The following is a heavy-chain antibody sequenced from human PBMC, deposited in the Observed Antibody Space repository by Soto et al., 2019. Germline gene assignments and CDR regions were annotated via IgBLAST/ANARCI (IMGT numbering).Heavy chain of an antibody. D-gene: IGHD1-26*01. V-gene: IGHV3-21*01. CDR1: GFRLSDYS. CDR2: ISSSSSYI. CDR3: AGSSDDGGDI. Sequence: EVQLVESGGGLVKPGGSLRLSCAASGFRLSDYSMNWVRQAPGKGLEWVASISSSSSYIHYAESMKGRFTISRDNAKNSLHLQMKILSLEDTAVYYYAGSSDDGGDIWGQGTLV. J-gene: IGHJ4*02.